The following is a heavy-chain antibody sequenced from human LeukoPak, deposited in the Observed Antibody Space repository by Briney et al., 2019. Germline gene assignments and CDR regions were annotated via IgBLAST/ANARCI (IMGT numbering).Heavy chain of an antibody. V-gene: IGHV4-4*09. CDR2: IYTSGST. D-gene: IGHD6-19*01. CDR1: GGSISSHY. J-gene: IGHJ6*03. CDR3: ARQGSSGWYRPVDYYYMDV. Sequence: SETLPLTCTVSGGSISSHYWSWIRQPPGKGLEWIGYIYTSGSTNYNPSLKSRVTISVDTSKNQFSLKLSSVTAADTAVYYCARQGSSGWYRPVDYYYMDVWGKGTTVTVPS.